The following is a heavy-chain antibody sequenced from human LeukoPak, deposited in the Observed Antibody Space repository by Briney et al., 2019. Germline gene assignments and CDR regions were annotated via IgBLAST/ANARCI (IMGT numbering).Heavy chain of an antibody. Sequence: GASVKVSCKASGGTFSSYAISWVRQAPGQGLEWMGGIIPIFGTADYAQKFQGRVTITADKSTSTAYMELSSLRSEDTAVYYCARVAEDSGDYYMDVWGKGTTVTVSS. CDR1: GGTFSSYA. V-gene: IGHV1-69*06. CDR3: ARVAEDSGDYYMDV. D-gene: IGHD5-12*01. J-gene: IGHJ6*03. CDR2: IIPIFGTA.